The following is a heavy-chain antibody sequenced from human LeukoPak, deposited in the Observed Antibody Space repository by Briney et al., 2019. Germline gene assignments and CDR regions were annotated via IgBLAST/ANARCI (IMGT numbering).Heavy chain of an antibody. Sequence: KPSETLSLTCTVSGGSISNYYWSWIRQPPGKGLEWIGSMYYSGSTNYNPSLKSRATISEDTSKKQFSLKLSSVTAADTAVYYCARAGYDTSGFWYLDLWGRGTLVTVSS. J-gene: IGHJ2*01. V-gene: IGHV4-59*01. CDR3: ARAGYDTSGFWYLDL. CDR1: GGSISNYY. D-gene: IGHD3-22*01. CDR2: MYYSGST.